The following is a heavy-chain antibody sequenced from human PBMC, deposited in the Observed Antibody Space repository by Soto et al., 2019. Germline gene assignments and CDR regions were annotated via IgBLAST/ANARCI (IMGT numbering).Heavy chain of an antibody. CDR1: GFTFSSYW. CDR3: ARAGYYYDSSGYTYYFDY. J-gene: IGHJ4*02. CDR2: IKQDGSEK. D-gene: IGHD3-22*01. Sequence: GGSLRLSCAASGFTFSSYWMSWVRQAPGKGLEWVANIKQDGSEKYYVDSVKGRFTISRDNAKNSLYLQMNSLRAEDTAVYYCARAGYYYDSSGYTYYFDYWGQGTLVTVSS. V-gene: IGHV3-7*01.